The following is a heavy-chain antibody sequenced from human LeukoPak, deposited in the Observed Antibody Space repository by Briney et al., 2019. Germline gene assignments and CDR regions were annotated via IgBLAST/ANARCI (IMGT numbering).Heavy chain of an antibody. CDR2: IWYDGSNK. Sequence: PGRSLRLSCAASGFTFSTYGMHWVRHAPGKGLEWVAVIWYDGSNKYYADSVKGRFTISRDNSKNTLYLQMHSLRAEDTAVYYCAKGSYYYGSGSYYNPQDYWGQGALVTVSS. V-gene: IGHV3-33*06. CDR1: GFTFSTYG. CDR3: AKGSYYYGSGSYYNPQDY. D-gene: IGHD3-10*01. J-gene: IGHJ4*02.